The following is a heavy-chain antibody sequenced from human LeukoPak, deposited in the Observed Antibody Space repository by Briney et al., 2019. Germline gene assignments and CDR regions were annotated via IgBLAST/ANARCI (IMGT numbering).Heavy chain of an antibody. D-gene: IGHD1-26*01. CDR3: AGSRGIVGAVYDY. CDR2: ISYDGSNK. CDR1: GFTFSSYA. J-gene: IGHJ4*02. Sequence: GGSLRLSCAASGFTFSSYAMHWVRQAPGKGLEWVAVISYDGSNKYYADSVKGRFTISRDNSKNTLYLQMNSLRAEDTAVYYCAGSRGIVGAVYDYWGQGTLVTVS. V-gene: IGHV3-30*01.